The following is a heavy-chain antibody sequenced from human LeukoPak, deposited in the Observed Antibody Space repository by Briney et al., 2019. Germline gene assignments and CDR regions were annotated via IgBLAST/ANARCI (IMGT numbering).Heavy chain of an antibody. V-gene: IGHV1-8*01. D-gene: IGHD3-22*01. CDR3: ARELYYYDSSGYYYWNDY. Sequence: ASVKVSCKASGYTFTSYDINWVRQATGQGLEWMGWMNPNSGNTGYAQKFQGRVTMTRNTSISTAYMELSSLRSEDTAVYYCARELYYYDSSGYYYWNDYWGQGTLVTVSS. J-gene: IGHJ4*02. CDR1: GYTFTSYD. CDR2: MNPNSGNT.